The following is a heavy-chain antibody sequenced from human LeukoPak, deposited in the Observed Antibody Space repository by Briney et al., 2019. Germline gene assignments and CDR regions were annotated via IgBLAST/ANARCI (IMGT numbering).Heavy chain of an antibody. Sequence: AGGSLRLSCAASGFTFSSYAMSWVRQAPGKGLEWVSAISGSGGSTYYADSVKDRFTISRDNSKNTLYLQMNSLRAEDTAVYYCANLSPRIAAAGSYWGQGTLVTVSS. CDR1: GFTFSSYA. V-gene: IGHV3-23*01. CDR3: ANLSPRIAAAGSY. J-gene: IGHJ4*02. D-gene: IGHD6-13*01. CDR2: ISGSGGST.